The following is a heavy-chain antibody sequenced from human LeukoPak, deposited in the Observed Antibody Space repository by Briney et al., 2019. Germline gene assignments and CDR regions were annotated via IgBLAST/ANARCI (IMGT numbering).Heavy chain of an antibody. CDR1: GGSISNYY. Sequence: SETLSLTCTVSGGSISNYYWSWIRQPAGKGLEWIGRIYSTGSANYNPSRMSRVTMSIDTSKNQFSLKLRSVTAADTAVYYCARVLSITGTPFHLDFWGQGTLVTVSS. V-gene: IGHV4-4*07. CDR3: ARVLSITGTPFHLDF. D-gene: IGHD1-7*01. CDR2: IYSTGSA. J-gene: IGHJ1*01.